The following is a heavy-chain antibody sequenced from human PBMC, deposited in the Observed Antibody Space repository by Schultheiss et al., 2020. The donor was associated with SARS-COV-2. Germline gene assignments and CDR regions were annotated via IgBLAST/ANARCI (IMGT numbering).Heavy chain of an antibody. J-gene: IGHJ3*02. D-gene: IGHD3-22*01. V-gene: IGHV3-30*03. CDR1: GFTFSSYG. CDR2: ISYDGSNK. CDR3: ARVGMIVDAFDI. Sequence: GGSLRLSCAASGFTFSSYGMHWVRQAPGKGLEWVAVISYDGSNKYYADSVKGRFTISRDNSKNTLYLQMNSLRAEDTAVYYCARVGMIVDAFDIWGQGTMVTVSS.